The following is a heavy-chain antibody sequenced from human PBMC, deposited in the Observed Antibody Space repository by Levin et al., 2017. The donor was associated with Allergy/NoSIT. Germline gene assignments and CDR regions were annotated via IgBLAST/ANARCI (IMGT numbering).Heavy chain of an antibody. CDR3: AREWPQEVGLFDY. J-gene: IGHJ4*02. CDR2: ISSSSSYT. CDR1: GFTFSDYY. V-gene: IGHV3-11*05. D-gene: IGHD1-26*01. Sequence: PGGSLRLSCAASGFTFSDYYMSWIRQAPGKGLEWVSYISSSSSYTNYADSVKGRFTISRDNAKNSLYLQMNSLRAEDTAVYYCAREWPQEVGLFDYWGQGTLVTVSS.